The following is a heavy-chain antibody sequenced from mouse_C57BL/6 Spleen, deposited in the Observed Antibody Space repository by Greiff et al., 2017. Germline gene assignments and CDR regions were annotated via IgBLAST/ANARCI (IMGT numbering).Heavy chain of an antibody. Sequence: QVQLQQPGAELVMPGASVTLSCKASGYTFTSYWMHWVKQRPGQGLAWIGEIDPSASYTNYNQKFKGKSTLTVDKSSTTAYMQLSSLTSEDSAVYYCARGCVYYWFAYWGQGTLVTVSA. CDR2: IDPSASYT. CDR3: ARGCVYYWFAY. V-gene: IGHV1-69*01. CDR1: GYTFTSYW. D-gene: IGHD1-1*01. J-gene: IGHJ3*01.